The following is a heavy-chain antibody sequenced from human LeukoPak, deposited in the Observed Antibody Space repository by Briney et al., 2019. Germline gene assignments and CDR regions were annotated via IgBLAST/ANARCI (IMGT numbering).Heavy chain of an antibody. J-gene: IGHJ4*02. CDR1: GFTFSSYA. CDR3: AREGDYYDSSGYLDY. CDR2: ISYDGSNK. Sequence: GRSLRLSCAASGFTFSSYAMHWVRQAPGKGLEWVAVISYDGSNKYYADSVKGRFTISRDNSKNTLYLQMNSLRAEDTAVYYCAREGDYYDSSGYLDYWGRGILVTVAS. D-gene: IGHD3-22*01. V-gene: IGHV3-30*04.